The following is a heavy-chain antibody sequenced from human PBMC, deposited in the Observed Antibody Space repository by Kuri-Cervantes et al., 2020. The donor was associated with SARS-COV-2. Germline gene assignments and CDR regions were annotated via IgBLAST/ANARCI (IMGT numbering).Heavy chain of an antibody. Sequence: ASVKVSCKASGYTFTSYYMHWVRQAPGQGLEWRGIINPSGGSTSYAQKLQGRVTMTTDTYTSTAYMELRSLRSDDTAVYYCATSPPIAAHNWFDPWGQGTLVTVSS. CDR2: INPSGGST. CDR3: ATSPPIAAHNWFDP. CDR1: GYTFTSYY. J-gene: IGHJ5*02. V-gene: IGHV1-46*03. D-gene: IGHD6-6*01.